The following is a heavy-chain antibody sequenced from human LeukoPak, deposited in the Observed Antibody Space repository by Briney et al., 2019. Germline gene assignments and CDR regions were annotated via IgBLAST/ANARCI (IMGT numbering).Heavy chain of an antibody. CDR3: ARDNLSSFDY. Sequence: GASVKVSCKASGYTFTSNGISWVRQAPGQGLEWMGWISTNNGDTKYGKKFQGRVIMTTDTSTSTTYMEVRSLRSDDTAVYYCARDNLSSFDYWGQGTLVTVSS. CDR2: ISTNNGDT. CDR1: GYTFTSNG. D-gene: IGHD2/OR15-2a*01. J-gene: IGHJ4*02. V-gene: IGHV1-18*01.